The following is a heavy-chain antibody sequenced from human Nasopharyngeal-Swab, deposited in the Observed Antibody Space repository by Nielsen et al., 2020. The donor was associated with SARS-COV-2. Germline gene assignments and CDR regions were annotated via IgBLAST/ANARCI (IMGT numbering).Heavy chain of an antibody. J-gene: IGHJ3*02. V-gene: IGHV3-23*01. CDR3: AKDGGWNYGDAFDI. D-gene: IGHD1-7*01. CDR1: GFTFSSYA. CDR2: ISGSGGST. Sequence: GESLKISCAASGFTFSSYAMSWVRQAPGKGLEWVSAISGSGGSTYYADSVKGRFTISRDNSKNTLHLQMNSLRAEDTAVYYCAKDGGWNYGDAFDIWGQGTMVTVSS.